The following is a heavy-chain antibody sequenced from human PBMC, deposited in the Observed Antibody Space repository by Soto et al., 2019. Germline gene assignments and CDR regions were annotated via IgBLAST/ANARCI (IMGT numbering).Heavy chain of an antibody. V-gene: IGHV3-30-3*01. CDR1: GFTFSSYA. Sequence: QVQLVESGGGMVQPGRSLRLSCAASGFTFSSYAMHWVRQAPGKGLEWVAVISYDGSNKYYADSVKGRFTISRDNSKNTLYLQMNSLRAEDTAVYYCARVPYGDYDFYWGQGTLVTVSS. CDR2: ISYDGSNK. J-gene: IGHJ4*02. D-gene: IGHD4-17*01. CDR3: ARVPYGDYDFY.